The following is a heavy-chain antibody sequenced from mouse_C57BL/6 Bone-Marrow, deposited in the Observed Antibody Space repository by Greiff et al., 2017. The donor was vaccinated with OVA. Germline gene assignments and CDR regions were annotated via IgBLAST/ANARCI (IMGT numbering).Heavy chain of an antibody. CDR3: ASWGNYSNYGFAY. J-gene: IGHJ3*01. V-gene: IGHV1-39*01. D-gene: IGHD2-5*01. Sequence: VQLKESGPELVKPGASVKISCKASGYSFTDYNMNWVKQSNGKSLEWIGVINPNYGTTSYNQKFKGKATLTVDQSSSTSYMQLNSLTSEDSAVYYCASWGNYSNYGFAYCGQGTLVTVSA. CDR1: GYSFTDYN. CDR2: INPNYGTT.